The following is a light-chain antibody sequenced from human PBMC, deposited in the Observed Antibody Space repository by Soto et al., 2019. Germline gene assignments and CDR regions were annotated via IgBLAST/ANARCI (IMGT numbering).Light chain of an antibody. Sequence: QAVVTQPPSASGSPGQSVTISCSGTSSDVGGYNYVSWYQQHPGKAPKLMIFEVYKRPSGVPARFSGSKSGNTASLTVSGLQAEDEADYYCSSYAGSNNVIFGGGTQLT. V-gene: IGLV2-8*01. J-gene: IGLJ2*01. CDR1: SSDVGGYNY. CDR2: EVY. CDR3: SSYAGSNNVI.